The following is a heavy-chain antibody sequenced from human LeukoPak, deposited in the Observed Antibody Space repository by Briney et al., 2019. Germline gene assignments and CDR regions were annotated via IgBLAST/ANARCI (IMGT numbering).Heavy chain of an antibody. V-gene: IGHV1-2*02. CDR3: ARDNMRSSWFYMDV. J-gene: IGHJ6*03. CDR2: INPNSGGT. Sequence: ASVKVSCKASGYTFTGYYMHWVRQAPGQGLEWMGWINPNSGGTNYAQKFQGRVTMTRDTSISTAYMELSRLRSDDTAVYYCARDNMRSSWFYMDVWGKGTTVTVSS. CDR1: GYTFTGYY. D-gene: IGHD6-13*01.